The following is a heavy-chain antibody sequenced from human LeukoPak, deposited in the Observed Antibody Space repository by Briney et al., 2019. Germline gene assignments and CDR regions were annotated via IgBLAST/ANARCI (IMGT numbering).Heavy chain of an antibody. CDR1: GDSTAGRY. V-gene: IGHV4-59*11. CDR2: VYKSGDV. J-gene: IGHJ3*01. D-gene: IGHD3-16*01. CDR3: ASGKYFYDDPASLNRASRTALDL. Sequence: SETLSLTCTVSGDSTAGRYWSWIRQSPGKGLEWLGLVYKSGDVNYHPSFRSRLSVSLDRSKTQVSLRLRSVTAADTAVYYCASGKYFYDDPASLNRASRTALDLWARGTMVIVSS.